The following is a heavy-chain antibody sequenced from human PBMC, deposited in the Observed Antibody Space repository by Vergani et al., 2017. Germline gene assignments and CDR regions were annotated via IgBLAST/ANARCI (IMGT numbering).Heavy chain of an antibody. Sequence: QVQLVQSGAEVKKPGASVKVSCKASGYTFTSYYMHWVRQAPGQGLEWMGRIIPILGIANYAQKFQGRVTITADKSTSTAYMELSSLRSEDTAVYYCARMGSAPTVTTGGFIDYWGQGTLVTVSS. CDR1: GYTFTSYY. V-gene: IGHV1-69*09. CDR3: ARMGSAPTVTTGGFIDY. J-gene: IGHJ4*02. D-gene: IGHD4-17*01. CDR2: IIPILGIA.